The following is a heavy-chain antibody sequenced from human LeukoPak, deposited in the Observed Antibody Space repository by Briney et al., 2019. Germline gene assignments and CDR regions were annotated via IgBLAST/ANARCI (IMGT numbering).Heavy chain of an antibody. Sequence: SETLSLTCAVSGGSFSAFFWRWFRQPPGKGLEWIGDVGHSGSADYNPSLKSRVTVSADPSKTQFSLKLTSVAAADTAVYYCATRGDYSDTSGNSYDALDIWGQGTMVTVSS. V-gene: IGHV4-34*01. D-gene: IGHD3-22*01. CDR2: VGHSGSA. CDR3: ATRGDYSDTSGNSYDALDI. CDR1: GGSFSAFF. J-gene: IGHJ3*02.